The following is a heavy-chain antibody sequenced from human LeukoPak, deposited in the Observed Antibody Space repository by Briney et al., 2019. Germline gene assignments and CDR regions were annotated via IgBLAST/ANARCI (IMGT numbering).Heavy chain of an antibody. CDR1: GYTFTSYY. V-gene: IGHV1-46*01. J-gene: IGHJ4*02. CDR2: INPSGGST. Sequence: ASVKVCCNASGYTFTSYYMHWVRQAPGQGLEWMGIINPSGGSTSYAQKFQGRVTMTRDTSTSTVYMELSSLRSEDTAVYYCARDSSGWYGIDYWGQGTLVTVSS. CDR3: ARDSSGWYGIDY. D-gene: IGHD6-19*01.